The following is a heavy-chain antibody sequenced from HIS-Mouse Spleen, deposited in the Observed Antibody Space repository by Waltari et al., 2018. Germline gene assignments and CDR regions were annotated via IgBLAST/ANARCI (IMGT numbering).Heavy chain of an antibody. D-gene: IGHD3-22*01. V-gene: IGHV4-34*01. CDR3: ARGYYYDSSGYPSYAFDI. J-gene: IGHJ3*02. CDR1: GWSFSGYY. Sequence: QVQLQQWGAGLLKPSETLSLTCAVYGWSFSGYYWSWIRQPPGKGLEWIGEINHSGSTNYNPSLKSRVTISVDTSKNQFSLKLSSVTAADTAVYYCARGYYYDSSGYPSYAFDIWGQGTMVTVSS. CDR2: INHSGST.